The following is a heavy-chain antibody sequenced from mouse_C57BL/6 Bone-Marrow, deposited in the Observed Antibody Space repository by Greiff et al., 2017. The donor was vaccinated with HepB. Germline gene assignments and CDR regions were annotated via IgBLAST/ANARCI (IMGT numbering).Heavy chain of an antibody. CDR3: ARPIYCSGSSYYFDD. CDR2: IYPRSGNT. J-gene: IGHJ2*01. D-gene: IGHD1-1*01. CDR1: GYTFTSYG. V-gene: IGHV1-81*01. Sequence: QVQLQQSGAELARPGASVKLSCKASGYTFTSYGISWVKQRTGQGLEWIGEIYPRSGNTYYNEKFKGKATLTADKSSSTAYVELRSLTSEDSAVYFCARPIYCSGSSYYFDDWGKGTTLTVSS.